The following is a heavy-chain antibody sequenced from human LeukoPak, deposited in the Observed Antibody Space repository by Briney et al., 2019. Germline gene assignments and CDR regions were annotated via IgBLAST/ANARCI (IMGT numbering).Heavy chain of an antibody. CDR2: INHSGST. J-gene: IGHJ5*02. CDR1: GGSFSGYY. CDR3: ARGRPRQAYYDSSGTWFDP. D-gene: IGHD3-22*01. Sequence: PSETLSLTCAVYGGSFSGYYWSWIRQPPGKGLEWIGEINHSGSTNYNPPLKSRVTISVDTSKNQFSLKLSSVTAADTAVYYCARGRPRQAYYDSSGTWFDPWGQGTLVTVSS. V-gene: IGHV4-34*01.